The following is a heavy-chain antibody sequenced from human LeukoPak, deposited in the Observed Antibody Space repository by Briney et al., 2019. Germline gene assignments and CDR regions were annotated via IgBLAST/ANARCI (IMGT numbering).Heavy chain of an antibody. CDR1: GFTFSNYA. V-gene: IGHV3-23*01. CDR3: AKRPSSGWYEFDAFDI. Sequence: GGSLRLSCAASGFTFSNYAMSWVRQAPGKGLEWVSAFSGSGGSTYYADSVKGRFTISRDNSKNTLYLQMNSLRAEDTAVYYCAKRPSSGWYEFDAFDIWGQGTMVTVSS. CDR2: FSGSGGST. J-gene: IGHJ3*02. D-gene: IGHD6-19*01.